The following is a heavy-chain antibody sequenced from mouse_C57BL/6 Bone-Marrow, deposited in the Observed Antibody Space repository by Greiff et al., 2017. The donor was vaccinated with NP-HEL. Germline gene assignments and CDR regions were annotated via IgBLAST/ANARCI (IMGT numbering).Heavy chain of an antibody. Sequence: EVNLVESGEGLVKPGGSLKLSCAASGFTFSSYAMSWVRQTPEKRLEWVAYISSGGDYIYYADTVKGRFTISRDNARNTLYLQMSSLKSEDTAMYYCTRGDYYGSSSDYWGQGTTLTVSS. CDR1: GFTFSSYA. CDR2: ISSGGDYI. J-gene: IGHJ2*01. CDR3: TRGDYYGSSSDY. D-gene: IGHD1-1*01. V-gene: IGHV5-9-1*02.